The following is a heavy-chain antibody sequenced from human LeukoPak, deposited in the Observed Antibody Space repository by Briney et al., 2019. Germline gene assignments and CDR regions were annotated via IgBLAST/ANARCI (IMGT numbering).Heavy chain of an antibody. D-gene: IGHD1-26*01. Sequence: ASVKVSCKASGYSFTSYAMNWVRQAPGQGLEWMGWINTNTGNPTYAQGFTGRFVFSLDTSVSTAYLQISSLKAEDTAVYYCARDTSGSYRQGGFDYWGQGTLVTVSS. V-gene: IGHV7-4-1*02. CDR2: INTNTGNP. CDR1: GYSFTSYA. J-gene: IGHJ4*02. CDR3: ARDTSGSYRQGGFDY.